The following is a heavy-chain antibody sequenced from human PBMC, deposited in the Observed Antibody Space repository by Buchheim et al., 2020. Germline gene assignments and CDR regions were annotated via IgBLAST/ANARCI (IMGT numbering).Heavy chain of an antibody. CDR2: ISYDGSNK. V-gene: IGHV3-30*04. CDR1: GFTFSSYA. Sequence: QVQLVESGGGVVQPGRSLRLSCAASGFTFSSYAMHWVRQAPGKGLEWVAVISYDGSNKYYADSVKGRFTIPRDNSKNTLELQMNSLRAEDTAVYYCARDRDSSGWTLYGMDVWGQGTT. CDR3: ARDRDSSGWTLYGMDV. D-gene: IGHD6-19*01. J-gene: IGHJ6*02.